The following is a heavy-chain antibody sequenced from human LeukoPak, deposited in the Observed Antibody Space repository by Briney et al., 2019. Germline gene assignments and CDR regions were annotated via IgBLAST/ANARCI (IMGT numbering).Heavy chain of an antibody. V-gene: IGHV4-30-4*01. J-gene: IGHJ4*02. D-gene: IGHD3-9*01. CDR1: GGSISSGDYY. Sequence: SQTLSLTCTVSGGSISSGDYYWSWIRQPPGKGLEWIGYIYYSGSTYYNPSLKSRVTISVDTSKNQFSLKLSSVTAADTAVYYCAREGLRPSALLTYWGQGTLVTVSS. CDR3: AREGLRPSALLTY. CDR2: IYYSGST.